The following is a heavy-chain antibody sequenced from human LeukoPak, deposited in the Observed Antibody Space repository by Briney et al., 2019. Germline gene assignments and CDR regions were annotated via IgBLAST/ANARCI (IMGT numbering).Heavy chain of an antibody. J-gene: IGHJ4*02. CDR2: IKQDGSEK. D-gene: IGHD4-17*01. CDR3: ARDKSYGDSSDY. Sequence: GSLRLSCAASGFTFSSYWMSWVRQAPGKGLEWVANIKQDGSEKYYVDSVKGRFTISRDNAKNSLYLQMNSLGAEDTAVYYCARDKSYGDSSDYWGQGTLVTVSS. CDR1: GFTFSSYW. V-gene: IGHV3-7*01.